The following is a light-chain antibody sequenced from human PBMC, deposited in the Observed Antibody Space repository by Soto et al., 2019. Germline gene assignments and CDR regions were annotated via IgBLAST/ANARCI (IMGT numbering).Light chain of an antibody. CDR3: SSFAGSNNFPYV. CDR1: SSDVGAYDY. V-gene: IGLV2-8*01. CDR2: EIN. J-gene: IGLJ1*01. Sequence: QSVLTQPPSASGSPGQSVTISCTGTSSDVGAYDYVSWYQQHPGKAPKLMIYEINKRPSGVPDRFSGSKSGNTASLTVSGLQAEDEADSYCSSFAGSNNFPYVFGTGTKVTVL.